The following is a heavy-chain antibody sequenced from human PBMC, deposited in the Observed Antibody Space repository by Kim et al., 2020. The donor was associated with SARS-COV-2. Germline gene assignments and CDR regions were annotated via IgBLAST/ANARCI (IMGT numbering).Heavy chain of an antibody. J-gene: IGHJ3*02. Sequence: LKSRVTISVDTSKNQFSLKLSSVTAADTAVYYCASWGYCSGGSCRGAFDIWGQGTMVTVSS. CDR3: ASWGYCSGGSCRGAFDI. V-gene: IGHV4-31*02. D-gene: IGHD2-15*01.